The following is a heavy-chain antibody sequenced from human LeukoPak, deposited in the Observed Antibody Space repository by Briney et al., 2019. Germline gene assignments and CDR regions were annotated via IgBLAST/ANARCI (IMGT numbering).Heavy chain of an antibody. J-gene: IGHJ4*02. CDR3: VRGDSRDY. CDR1: GFTFSSYA. V-gene: IGHV3-23*01. Sequence: PGGSLRLSCAASGFTFSSYAVNWVRQTPGKGLEWVSAISGDGGSTYYADSVKGRFTISRDNSKNSLYLDMDNLRAEDTAVYYCVRGDSRDYWGQGTLVTVSS. D-gene: IGHD6-13*01. CDR2: ISGDGGST.